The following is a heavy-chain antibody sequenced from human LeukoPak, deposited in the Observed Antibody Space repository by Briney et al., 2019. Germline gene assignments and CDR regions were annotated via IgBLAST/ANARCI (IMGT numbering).Heavy chain of an antibody. CDR3: AKAAPIAAAATDGWFDP. Sequence: GGSLRLSCAASGFTFSNYGMHWVRQAPGKGLEWVAVIWYDGSNKYYADSVKGRFTISRDNSKNTLYLQMNSLRAEDTAVYYCAKAAPIAAAATDGWFDPWGQGTLVTVSS. J-gene: IGHJ5*02. CDR2: IWYDGSNK. V-gene: IGHV3-33*06. CDR1: GFTFSNYG. D-gene: IGHD6-13*01.